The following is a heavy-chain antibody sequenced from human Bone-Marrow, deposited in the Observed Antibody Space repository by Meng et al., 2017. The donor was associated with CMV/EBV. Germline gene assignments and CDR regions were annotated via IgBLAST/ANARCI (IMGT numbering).Heavy chain of an antibody. D-gene: IGHD3-3*01. J-gene: IGHJ6*02. Sequence: ASVKVFCKASGYTFTGYYRHWVRQAPGQGLEWMGWINPNSGGTNYAQKFQGRVTMTRDTSISTAYMALSRLRSDDTAVYYCASSSTHADFYDFWSGYSRGLGYYYGMDVWGQGTTVTVSS. CDR2: INPNSGGT. CDR1: GYTFTGYY. V-gene: IGHV1-2*02. CDR3: ASSSTHADFYDFWSGYSRGLGYYYGMDV.